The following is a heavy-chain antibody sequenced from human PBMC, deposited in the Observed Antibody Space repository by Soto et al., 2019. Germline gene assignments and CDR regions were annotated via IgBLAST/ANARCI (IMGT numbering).Heavy chain of an antibody. J-gene: IGHJ5*01. CDR2: ISSGGSA. CDR1: GGPISSYY. D-gene: IGHD2-8*01. CDR3: ARAAYPNWFDF. Sequence: QVPLQGSGPGLVKPSETLSLTCNVSGGPISSYYWSWIRQPAGKGLEWIGRISSGGSAIYNPSLKSRVTISVDTSKNHFSLRLTSVTAADTAVYFCARAAYPNWFDFWGQGTLVTVSS. V-gene: IGHV4-4*07.